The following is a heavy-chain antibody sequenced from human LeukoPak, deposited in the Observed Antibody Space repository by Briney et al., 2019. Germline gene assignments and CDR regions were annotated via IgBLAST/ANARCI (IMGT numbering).Heavy chain of an antibody. CDR2: MNPNSGNT. D-gene: IGHD2-15*01. J-gene: IGHJ3*02. CDR1: GYTFTGYY. V-gene: IGHV1-8*03. CDR3: ASYIHGYCSGGSCYSVRRLDAFDI. Sequence: GASVKVSCKASGYTFTGYYMHWVRQAPGQGLEWMGWMNPNSGNTGYAQKFQGRVTITRNTSISTAYMELSSLRSEDTAVYYCASYIHGYCSGGSCYSVRRLDAFDIWGQGTMVTVSS.